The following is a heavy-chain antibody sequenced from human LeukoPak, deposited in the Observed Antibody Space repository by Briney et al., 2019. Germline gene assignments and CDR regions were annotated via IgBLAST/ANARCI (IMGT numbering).Heavy chain of an antibody. J-gene: IGHJ6*03. CDR2: IDSSGST. V-gene: IGHV4-4*07. CDR1: GGFISDYY. Sequence: SETLSLTCTVSGGFISDYYWSWIRQPAGKGLEWVGRIDSSGSTSYNPSLKSRVTMSVDTSKNQFSLNLRFVTAADTAVFYCARGFEYSTSSRLGYYYFYMDVWSIGTTVTVSS. D-gene: IGHD6-6*01. CDR3: ARGFEYSTSSRLGYYYFYMDV.